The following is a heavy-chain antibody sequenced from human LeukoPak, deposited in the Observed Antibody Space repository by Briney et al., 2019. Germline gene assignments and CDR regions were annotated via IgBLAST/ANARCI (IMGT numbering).Heavy chain of an antibody. CDR2: IYYSGST. CDR3: ARGGSYDSSLIPFDI. CDR1: GGSISSGGYY. D-gene: IGHD3-22*01. Sequence: PSQTLSLTCTVSGGSISSGGYYWSWIRQHPGKGLEWIGYIYYSGSTYYNPSLKSRVTISVDTSKNQFSLKLSSVTAADTAVYYCARGGSYDSSLIPFDIWGQGTMVTVSS. V-gene: IGHV4-31*03. J-gene: IGHJ3*02.